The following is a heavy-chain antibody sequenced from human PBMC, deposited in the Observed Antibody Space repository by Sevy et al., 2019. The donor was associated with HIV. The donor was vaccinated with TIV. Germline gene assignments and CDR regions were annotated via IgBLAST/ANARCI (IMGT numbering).Heavy chain of an antibody. Sequence: GGSLRLSCAASGFTFDDYAMHWVRQAPGKGLEWVSGISWNSGSIGYADSVKGRFTISRDNAKNSLYLQMNSLRAEDTALYYCAKRGGDSSGYYERAFDIWGQGTMFTVS. J-gene: IGHJ3*02. CDR2: ISWNSGSI. CDR1: GFTFDDYA. D-gene: IGHD3-22*01. V-gene: IGHV3-9*01. CDR3: AKRGGDSSGYYERAFDI.